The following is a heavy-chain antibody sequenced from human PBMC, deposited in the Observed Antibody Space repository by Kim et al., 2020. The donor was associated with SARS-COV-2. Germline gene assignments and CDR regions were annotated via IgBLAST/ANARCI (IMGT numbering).Heavy chain of an antibody. J-gene: IGHJ4*02. CDR2: IYYSGST. D-gene: IGHD3-10*01. CDR3: ARVQLLWFGEWSVDY. CDR1: GRSISSGGYY. V-gene: IGHV4-31*03. Sequence: SETLSLTCTVSGRSISSGGYYWSWIRQHPGKGLEWIGYIYYSGSTYYNPSLKSRVTISVDTSKNQFSLKLSSVTAADTAVYYCARVQLLWFGEWSVDYWGQGTLVTVSS.